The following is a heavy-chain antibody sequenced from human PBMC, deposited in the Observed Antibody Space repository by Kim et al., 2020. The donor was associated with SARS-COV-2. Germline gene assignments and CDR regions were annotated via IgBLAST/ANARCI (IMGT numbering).Heavy chain of an antibody. CDR2: IYSGGST. D-gene: IGHD4-17*01. V-gene: IGHV3-53*01. CDR3: ASNMTTVTTLSAAILDY. J-gene: IGHJ4*02. CDR1: GITVSSNY. Sequence: GGSLRLSCAASGITVSSNYMSWVRQAPGKGLEWVSGIYSGGSTYYADSVKGPFNISRDNSKNTLYLQMNSLRAEDTAVYYCASNMTTVTTLSAAILDYWGQGTLDTVTS.